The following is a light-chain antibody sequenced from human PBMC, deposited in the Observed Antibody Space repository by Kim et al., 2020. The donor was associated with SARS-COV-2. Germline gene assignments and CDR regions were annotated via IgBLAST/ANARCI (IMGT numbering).Light chain of an antibody. Sequence: EIVLTQSPGTLSLSPGERATLSCRASQSVSSSYLAWYQQKPGQAPRLLIYGACSRATGIPDRFSGSGSGTDFTLTISRLEPEDFAVYYCLQYGSSPGTFGQGTKVDIK. J-gene: IGKJ1*01. CDR2: GAC. CDR1: QSVSSSY. V-gene: IGKV3-20*01. CDR3: LQYGSSPGT.